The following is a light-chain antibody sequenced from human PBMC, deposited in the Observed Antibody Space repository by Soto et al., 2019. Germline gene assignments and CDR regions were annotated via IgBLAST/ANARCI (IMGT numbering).Light chain of an antibody. V-gene: IGLV2-14*01. CDR2: EVS. CDR3: SSYSANNTWV. CDR1: SSDIGGYEY. J-gene: IGLJ3*02. Sequence: QSALTQPASVSGSPGQSITISCTGASSDIGGYEYVSWYQQHPGKAPKFMIFEVSNRPSGVSNRFSASKSGNTASLTISGLQAEDEADYYCSSYSANNTWVFGGGTKLTVL.